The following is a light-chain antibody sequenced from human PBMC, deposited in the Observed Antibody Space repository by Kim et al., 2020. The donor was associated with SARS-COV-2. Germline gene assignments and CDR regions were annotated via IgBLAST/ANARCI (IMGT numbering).Light chain of an antibody. Sequence: APGERATLSCRASETVNSKFLAWYQQKPGQAPRLLIYDASTRAAGVPDRFSGSGFGTDFTLTISRLEPEDFALYFCQQYDVSPLTFGPGTKVD. CDR2: DAS. CDR1: ETVNSKF. V-gene: IGKV3-20*01. J-gene: IGKJ3*01. CDR3: QQYDVSPLT.